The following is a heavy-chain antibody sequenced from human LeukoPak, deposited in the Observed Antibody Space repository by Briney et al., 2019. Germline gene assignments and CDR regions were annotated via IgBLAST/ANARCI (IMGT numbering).Heavy chain of an antibody. CDR1: GFTVSSNY. CDR3: ASQKSITMVRGLITMGYFDY. V-gene: IGHV3-53*01. D-gene: IGHD3-10*01. CDR2: IYSGGST. J-gene: IGHJ4*02. Sequence: GGSLRLSCAASGFTVSSNYMSWVRQAPGKGLEWVSVIYSGGSTYYADSVRGRFTISRDNSKNTLYLQMNSQRAEDTAVYYCASQKSITMVRGLITMGYFDYWGQGTLVTVSS.